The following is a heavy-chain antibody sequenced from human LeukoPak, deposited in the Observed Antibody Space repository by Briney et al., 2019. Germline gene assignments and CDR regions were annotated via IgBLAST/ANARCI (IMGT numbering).Heavy chain of an antibody. Sequence: ASVKVSCKASGYTFTGYYMHWVLQAPGLGLEGMGGMNPNSGGTNSAQKFKGWVTMTREKSISTAYMELSRMRSDDTAVYYCARVTYDSSGYNNYYFDYWGQGTLVTVSS. V-gene: IGHV1-2*04. CDR1: GYTFTGYY. J-gene: IGHJ4*02. CDR2: MNPNSGGT. D-gene: IGHD3-22*01. CDR3: ARVTYDSSGYNNYYFDY.